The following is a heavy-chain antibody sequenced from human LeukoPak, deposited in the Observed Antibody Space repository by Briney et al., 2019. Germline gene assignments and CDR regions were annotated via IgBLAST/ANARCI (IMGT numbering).Heavy chain of an antibody. CDR3: ARYGNGAWLGHYAFDM. CDR1: GFTFDDYG. CDR2: IKQDGSEK. V-gene: IGHV3-7*01. Sequence: PGGSLRLSCAASGFTFDDYGMSWVRQAPGKGLEWVANIKQDGSEKYYVDSVKGRFTISRDNAENSLYLQMNSLRAEDTAVYYCARYGNGAWLGHYAFDMWGQGTMVTVSS. J-gene: IGHJ3*02. D-gene: IGHD6-19*01.